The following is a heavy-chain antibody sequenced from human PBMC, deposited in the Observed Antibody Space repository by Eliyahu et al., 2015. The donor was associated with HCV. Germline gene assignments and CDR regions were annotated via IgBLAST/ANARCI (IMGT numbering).Heavy chain of an antibody. Sequence: QITLKESGPTLVKPTQTLTLTCTFSGFSLSTSRVGVAWIRQPPGKALEWLAVIYWNDDRRYSPSLKSRLTINKDTSKNQVVLTMTNMDPVDTGTYYCAHALGGSGHYKVIDYWGQGTLVTVSS. D-gene: IGHD3-16*01. CDR3: AHALGGSGHYKVIDY. CDR1: GFSLSTSRVG. J-gene: IGHJ4*02. CDR2: IYWNDDR. V-gene: IGHV2-5*01.